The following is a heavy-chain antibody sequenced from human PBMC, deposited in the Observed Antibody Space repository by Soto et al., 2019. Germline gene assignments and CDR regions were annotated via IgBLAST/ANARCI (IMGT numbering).Heavy chain of an antibody. CDR3: ARHRFGELLNDAFDI. CDR2: IYPGDSDT. Sequence: GESLKISCKGSGYSFTSYWIGWVRQMPGKGLEWMGIIYPGDSDTRYSPSFQGQVTISADKSISTAYLQWSSLKASDTAMYYCARHRFGELLNDAFDIWGQGTMVTVSS. D-gene: IGHD3-10*01. V-gene: IGHV5-51*01. J-gene: IGHJ3*02. CDR1: GYSFTSYW.